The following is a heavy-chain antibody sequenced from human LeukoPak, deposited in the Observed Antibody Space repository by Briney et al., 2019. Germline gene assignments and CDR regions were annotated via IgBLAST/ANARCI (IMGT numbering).Heavy chain of an antibody. J-gene: IGHJ4*02. D-gene: IGHD3-22*01. Sequence: SVKVSCKASGGTFSSYAISWVRQAPGQGLEWMGRIIPIFGTANYAQKFQGRVTITTDESTSAAYMELSSLRSEDTAVYYCASGYYYDSSGYYWGQGTLVTVSS. CDR3: ASGYYYDSSGYY. CDR2: IIPIFGTA. V-gene: IGHV1-69*05. CDR1: GGTFSSYA.